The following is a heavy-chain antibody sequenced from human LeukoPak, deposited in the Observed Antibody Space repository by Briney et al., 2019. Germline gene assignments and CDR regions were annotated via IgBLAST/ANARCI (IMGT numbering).Heavy chain of an antibody. Sequence: SETLSLTCTVSGGSFSDYYWSWIRQPPGKGLEWIGYSGSAKYDPSLKSRVTISTDTSKRHFSLTLSNVTAADTAVYYCARTSRHYYGSGKNLTPWPAGLDVWGPGTTVTVS. V-gene: IGHV4-59*01. CDR1: GGSFSDYY. D-gene: IGHD3-10*01. CDR3: ARTSRHYYGSGKNLTPWPAGLDV. CDR2: SGSA. J-gene: IGHJ6*02.